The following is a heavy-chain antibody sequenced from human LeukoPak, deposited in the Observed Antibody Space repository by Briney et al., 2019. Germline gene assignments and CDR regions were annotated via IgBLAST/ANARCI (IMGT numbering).Heavy chain of an antibody. V-gene: IGHV1-2*02. Sequence: ASVKVSCKTSGYLFTGFYIHWVRQVPGQGLEWMGWINPNSGDTKSAPKFQGRVTMTRDTSISTAYMELSRLRSDDTAVYYCARIPHQQLVPYFDYWGQGTLVTVSS. D-gene: IGHD6-13*01. CDR1: GYLFTGFY. CDR3: ARIPHQQLVPYFDY. J-gene: IGHJ4*02. CDR2: INPNSGDT.